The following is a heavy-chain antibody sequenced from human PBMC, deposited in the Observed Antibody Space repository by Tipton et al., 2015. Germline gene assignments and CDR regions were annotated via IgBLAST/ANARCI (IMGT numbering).Heavy chain of an antibody. CDR3: ARDRDTAMGYFDY. J-gene: IGHJ4*02. Sequence: TLSLTCDVYGGSFSGYHWNWIRQPPGKGLQWIGEINRSGSATYIPSLRSRVTISVDTSKNQFSLKLSSVTAADTAVYYCARDRDTAMGYFDYWGQGTLVTVSS. CDR2: INRSGSA. D-gene: IGHD5-18*01. V-gene: IGHV4-34*09. CDR1: GGSFSGYH.